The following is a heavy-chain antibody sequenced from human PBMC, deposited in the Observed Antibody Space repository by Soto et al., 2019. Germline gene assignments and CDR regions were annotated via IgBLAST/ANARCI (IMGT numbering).Heavy chain of an antibody. Sequence: GASVKVSCKASGYTFTSYAMHWVRQAPGQRLEWMGWINAGNGNTKYSQKFQGRVTITRDTSASTAYMELSSLRSEDTAVYYCARVSSYDYGMDVRGQGTTVTVSS. V-gene: IGHV1-3*01. J-gene: IGHJ6*02. CDR2: INAGNGNT. CDR3: ARVSSYDYGMDV. CDR1: GYTFTSYA.